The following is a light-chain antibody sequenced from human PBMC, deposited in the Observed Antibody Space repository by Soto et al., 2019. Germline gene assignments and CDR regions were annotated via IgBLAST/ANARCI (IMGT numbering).Light chain of an antibody. CDR2: GVT. Sequence: QSVLTQPPSASGSPGQSVTISRTGTSSDVGAYTYVSWYQQHPGKAPKLMIYGVTERPSGVPDRFSGSKSGNTASLTVSGLQTEDEAYYYCSSYAGSNNYVFGTGKKVNVL. CDR3: SSYAGSNNYV. CDR1: SSDVGAYTY. V-gene: IGLV2-8*01. J-gene: IGLJ1*01.